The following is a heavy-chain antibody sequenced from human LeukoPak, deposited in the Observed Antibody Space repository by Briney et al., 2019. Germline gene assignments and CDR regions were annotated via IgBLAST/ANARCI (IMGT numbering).Heavy chain of an antibody. D-gene: IGHD5-18*01. J-gene: IGHJ4*02. V-gene: IGHV4-59*01. CDR3: ARDGYSYTDV. CDR2: IYHTGNA. CDR1: GGSLSTAY. Sequence: SETLSLTCTVSGGSLSTAYWSWIRQPPGKGLEWIAYIYHTGNAKYNPSLKSRVTMSVDTSKNQFSLRLSSVTTADTAVYYCARDGYSYTDVRGQGILVTVSS.